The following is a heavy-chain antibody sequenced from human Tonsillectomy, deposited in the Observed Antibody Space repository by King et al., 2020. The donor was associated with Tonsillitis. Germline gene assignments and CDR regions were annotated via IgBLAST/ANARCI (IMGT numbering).Heavy chain of an antibody. Sequence: VQLVESGAEVKKPGASVKVSCKASGYTFTSYGISWVRQAPGQGLEWMGRSSGYNGNTNYAQKLQGRVTMTTDTSTSTAYMELRSLRSDDTAVYYCARDWGSSGWHDYYYYYMDVWGKGTTVTVS. CDR3: ARDWGSSGWHDYYYYYMDV. CDR2: SSGYNGNT. CDR1: GYTFTSYG. J-gene: IGHJ6*03. D-gene: IGHD6-19*01. V-gene: IGHV1-18*01.